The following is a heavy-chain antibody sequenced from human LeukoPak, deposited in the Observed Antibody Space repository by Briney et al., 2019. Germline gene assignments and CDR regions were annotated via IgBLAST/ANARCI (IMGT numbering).Heavy chain of an antibody. CDR3: ARGGREQQLPQIQYYYYYYMDV. D-gene: IGHD6-13*01. V-gene: IGHV3-21*01. CDR1: GFTFSSYS. CDR2: ISSSSRYI. Sequence: GGSLRLSCAASGFTFSSYSMNWVRQAPGKGLEWVSSISSSSRYIYYADSVKGRFTISRDNAKNSMYLQMNSLRAEDTAVYYCARGGREQQLPQIQYYYYYYMDVWGKGTTVTVSS. J-gene: IGHJ6*03.